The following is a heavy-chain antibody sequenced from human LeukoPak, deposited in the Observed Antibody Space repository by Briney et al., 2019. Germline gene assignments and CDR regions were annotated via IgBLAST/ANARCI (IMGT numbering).Heavy chain of an antibody. J-gene: IGHJ4*02. CDR1: GASISSYY. Sequence: PSETLSLTCTVSGASISSYYWSWIRRPAGKGLEWIGRISTTGSTYYNPSFQSRVTMSADPSKTLFFLRLTSVTAADTAVYYCARSPSTIGWNWGYYFDYWGQGSLVTVSS. CDR2: ISTTGST. D-gene: IGHD3-3*01. V-gene: IGHV4-4*07. CDR3: ARSPSTIGWNWGYYFDY.